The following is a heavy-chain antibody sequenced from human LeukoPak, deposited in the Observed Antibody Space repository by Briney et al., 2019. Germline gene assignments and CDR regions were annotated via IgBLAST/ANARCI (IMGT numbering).Heavy chain of an antibody. CDR1: GGSISSYY. CDR3: ARDGGSDYYDSSGYRHDAFDI. J-gene: IGHJ3*02. CDR2: IYTSGST. V-gene: IGHV4-4*07. Sequence: PSETLSLTCTVSGGSISSYYWSWIRQPAGKGLEWIGRIYTSGSTNYNPSLKSRVTMSVDTSKNQFSLKLSSVTAADTAVYYCARDGGSDYYDSSGYRHDAFDIWGQGTMVTVSS. D-gene: IGHD3-22*01.